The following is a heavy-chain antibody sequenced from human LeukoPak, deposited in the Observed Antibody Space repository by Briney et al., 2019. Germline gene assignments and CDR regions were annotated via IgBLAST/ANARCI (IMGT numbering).Heavy chain of an antibody. CDR1: GGTFSSYA. CDR2: IIPIFGTA. Sequence: SVKVSCKASGGTFSSYAISWVRQAPGQGLEWMGGIIPIFGTANYAQKFQGRVTITADEPTSTAYMELSSLRSEDTAVYHCARAQTAPTEGGFLEPYGIDVWGQGTTVTVSS. CDR3: ARAQTAPTEGGFLEPYGIDV. J-gene: IGHJ6*02. D-gene: IGHD3-3*01. V-gene: IGHV1-69*13.